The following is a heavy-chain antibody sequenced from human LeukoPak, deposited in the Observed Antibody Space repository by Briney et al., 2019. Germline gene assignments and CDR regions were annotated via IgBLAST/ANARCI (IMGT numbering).Heavy chain of an antibody. D-gene: IGHD3-10*01. CDR3: ARGRTGRGSESHNPRGYYYGMDV. CDR2: IWYEGSNK. J-gene: IGHJ6*04. V-gene: IGHV3-33*01. Sequence: GRSLTLSCAVSRLTLSSYGMQWVRQARGRGGEWGAVIWYEGSNKFYADSVKGRFTIPRHNSKNTLYLQVNSVSAEDTAVYYCARGRTGRGSESHNPRGYYYGMDVWGKGTTVTVSS. CDR1: RLTLSSYG.